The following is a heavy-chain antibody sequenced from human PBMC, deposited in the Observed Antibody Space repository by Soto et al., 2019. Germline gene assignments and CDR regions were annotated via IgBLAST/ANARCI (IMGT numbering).Heavy chain of an antibody. D-gene: IGHD1-26*01. CDR1: GGSISAYQ. CDR3: AREVVSKYYNF. CDR2: ISNSGPT. J-gene: IGHJ4*02. Sequence: SETLSLTCTVSGGSISAYQWSWIRQPPGKRLEWIGYISNSGPTNYNPSLKSRVTISLDTSKNQFFLNLSSVTAADTAVYYCAREVVSKYYNFWGQGTLVTVSS. V-gene: IGHV4-59*01.